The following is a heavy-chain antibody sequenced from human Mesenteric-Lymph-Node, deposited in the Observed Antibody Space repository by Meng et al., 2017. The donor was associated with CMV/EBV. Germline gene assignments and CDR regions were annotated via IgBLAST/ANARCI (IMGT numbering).Heavy chain of an antibody. Sequence: GESLKISCAASGFTFNNYAMHWVRQAPGKGLEWVAFIRYDGSNKYYADSVKGRFTISRDNSKNTLYLQMNSLRAEDTAVYYCAKDRSIAASFVDYWGQGTLVTVSS. CDR3: AKDRSIAASFVDY. CDR2: IRYDGSNK. D-gene: IGHD6-6*01. CDR1: GFTFNNYA. V-gene: IGHV3-30*02. J-gene: IGHJ4*02.